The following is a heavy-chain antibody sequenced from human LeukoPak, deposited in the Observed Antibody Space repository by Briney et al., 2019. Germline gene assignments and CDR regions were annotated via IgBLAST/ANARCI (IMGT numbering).Heavy chain of an antibody. J-gene: IGHJ4*02. CDR2: ISSSSSTI. CDR3: ARESAYCGGDCHFDY. V-gene: IGHV3-48*02. CDR1: GFTFSSYS. D-gene: IGHD2-21*02. Sequence: GGSLRLPCAASGFTFSSYSMNWVRQAPGKGLEWVSYISSSSSTIYYADSVKGRFTISRDNAKNSLYLQMNSLRDEDTAVYYCARESAYCGGDCHFDYWGQGTLVTVSS.